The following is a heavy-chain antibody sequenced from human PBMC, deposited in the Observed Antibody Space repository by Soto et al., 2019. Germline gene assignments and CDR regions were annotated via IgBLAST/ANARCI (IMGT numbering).Heavy chain of an antibody. CDR3: ARPKRTYCSSTSCPVVY. Sequence: LRLFCAASGFTFSRYGMHWVRQAPGKGLEWVAVIWYDGSNKYYADSVKGRFTISRDNSRNTLYLQMNSLRAEDTAVYYCARPKRTYCSSTSCPVVYWGQGTLVTVSS. J-gene: IGHJ4*02. D-gene: IGHD2-2*01. CDR1: GFTFSRYG. V-gene: IGHV3-33*01. CDR2: IWYDGSNK.